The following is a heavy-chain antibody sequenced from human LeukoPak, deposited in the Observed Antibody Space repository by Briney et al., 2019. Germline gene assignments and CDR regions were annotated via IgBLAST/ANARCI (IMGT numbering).Heavy chain of an antibody. CDR1: GGSFSGYY. D-gene: IGHD3-16*02. V-gene: IGHV4-34*01. J-gene: IGHJ3*02. CDR2: INHSGST. CDR3: ARGRRDYVWGSYRYTGAFDI. Sequence: SETLSLTCAVYGGSFSGYYWSWIRQPPGKGLEWIGEINHSGSTNYNPSLKSRVTISVDTSKNQFSLKLSSVTAADTAVYYCARGRRDYVWGSYRYTGAFDIWGQGTMVTVSS.